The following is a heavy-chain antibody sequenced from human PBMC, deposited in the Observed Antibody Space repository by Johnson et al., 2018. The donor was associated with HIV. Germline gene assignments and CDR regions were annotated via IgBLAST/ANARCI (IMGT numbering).Heavy chain of an antibody. CDR1: GFTFNLHE. D-gene: IGHD3-10*01. CDR2: ISSSGTIT. CDR3: ARGNYYGSGSYGAFDI. Sequence: VQLVESGGGLVQPGGSLRLSCVASGFTFNLHEMIWARQAPGKGLEWISFISSSGTITTYAESMEGRFSISRDNAKNALYLQMNSLRAEDTALYYCARGNYYGSGSYGAFDIWGQGTMVTVSS. J-gene: IGHJ3*02. V-gene: IGHV3-48*03.